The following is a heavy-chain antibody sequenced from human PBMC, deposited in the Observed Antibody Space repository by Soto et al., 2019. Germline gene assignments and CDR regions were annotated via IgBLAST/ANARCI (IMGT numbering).Heavy chain of an antibody. CDR1: GDSVTSGDYY. CDR2: IYYSGNT. CDR3: ARIPVDTYMTYWFDS. V-gene: IGHV4-61*08. Sequence: SETLSLTCTVSGDSVTSGDYYWSWIRQPPGKGLEWIGYIYYSGNTNYSPSLKSRVAISLDTSHNKLSLKLSSVTAADTAAYFCARIPVDTYMTYWFDSWGQGPLVTVSS. D-gene: IGHD5-18*01. J-gene: IGHJ5*01.